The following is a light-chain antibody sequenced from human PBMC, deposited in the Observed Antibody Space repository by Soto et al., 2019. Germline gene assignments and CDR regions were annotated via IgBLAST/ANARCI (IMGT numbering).Light chain of an antibody. V-gene: IGLV2-23*01. CDR3: CLYVGATTYV. J-gene: IGLJ1*01. CDR2: EGH. Sequence: QSVLTQPRSVSGSPGQSVTISCTGTGSDVGSFSLVSWYQQHPGKAPKVMISEGHRRPSGVPDRFSGSTSVNTASLTISGLQADDEAEYYCCLYVGATTYVFGTGTKVTVL. CDR1: GSDVGSFSL.